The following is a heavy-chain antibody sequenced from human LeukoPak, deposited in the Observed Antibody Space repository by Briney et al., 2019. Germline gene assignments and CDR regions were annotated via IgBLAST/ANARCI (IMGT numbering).Heavy chain of an antibody. CDR1: GFTFSSYW. Sequence: GGPLRLSCAASGFTFSSYWMSWVRQAPGKGLEWVANIKQDGSEKYYVDSVKGRFTISRDNAKNSLYLQMNSLRAEDTAVYYCARAPHYDFWSGYYPKFAYYYMDVWGKGTTVTVSS. V-gene: IGHV3-7*01. D-gene: IGHD3-3*01. CDR2: IKQDGSEK. CDR3: ARAPHYDFWSGYYPKFAYYYMDV. J-gene: IGHJ6*03.